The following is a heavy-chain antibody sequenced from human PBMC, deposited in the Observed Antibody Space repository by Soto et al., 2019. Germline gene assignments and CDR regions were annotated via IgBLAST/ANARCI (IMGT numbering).Heavy chain of an antibody. Sequence: PSETLSLTCTDPGRSISRYYTSWIRQPPGKGLEWIGYIYYSGSTNYNPSLKSRVTISVDTSKNQFSLKLSSVTAADTAVYYCARGRSRGVVPEQFDPWGQGTLVTVSS. CDR1: GRSISRYY. CDR2: IYYSGST. CDR3: ARGRSRGVVPEQFDP. J-gene: IGHJ5*02. D-gene: IGHD3-3*01. V-gene: IGHV4-59*08.